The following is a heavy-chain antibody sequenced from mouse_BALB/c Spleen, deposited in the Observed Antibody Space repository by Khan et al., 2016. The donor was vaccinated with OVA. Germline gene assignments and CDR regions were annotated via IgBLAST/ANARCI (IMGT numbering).Heavy chain of an antibody. Sequence: EVELVESGGGLVKPGGSLKLSCAASGFAFSSYDMSWVRQTPEKRLQGVAPISSGGGYTYYPDSVQGRITISRDNARNPLDLQLSCLRSEDTALYYCARGGFAYWGQGTLVTVSA. CDR2: ISSGGGYT. CDR1: GFAFSSYD. J-gene: IGHJ3*01. V-gene: IGHV5-9*02. CDR3: ARGGFAY.